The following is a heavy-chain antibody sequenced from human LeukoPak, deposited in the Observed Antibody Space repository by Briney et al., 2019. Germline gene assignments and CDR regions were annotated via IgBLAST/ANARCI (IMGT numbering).Heavy chain of an antibody. J-gene: IGHJ4*02. V-gene: IGHV3-53*01. CDR1: GFTVSSNY. CDR3: ARKTDSSGSGDY. Sequence: GGSLRLSCAASGFTVSSNYMSWVRQAPGKGLEWVSVIYSRGGTYYADSVQGRFTISRDASKNTLFLQMNSLRADDTAVYYCARKTDSSGSGDYWGQGTLVTVSS. CDR2: IYSRGGT. D-gene: IGHD3-22*01.